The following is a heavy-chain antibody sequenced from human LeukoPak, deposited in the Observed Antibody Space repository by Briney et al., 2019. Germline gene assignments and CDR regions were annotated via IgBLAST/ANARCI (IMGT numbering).Heavy chain of an antibody. J-gene: IGHJ4*02. D-gene: IGHD3-10*01. CDR3: AREGGSGSYGIDY. CDR1: GGSISSYY. CDR2: IYYSGST. Sequence: SETLSLTCTASGGSISSYYWSWIRQPPGKGLEWIGYIYYSGSTNYNPSLKSRVTISVDTSKNQFSLKLSSATAADTAVYYCAREGGSGSYGIDYWGQGTLVTVSS. V-gene: IGHV4-59*01.